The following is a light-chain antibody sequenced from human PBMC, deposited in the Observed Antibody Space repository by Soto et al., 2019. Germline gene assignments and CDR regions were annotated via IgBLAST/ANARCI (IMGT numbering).Light chain of an antibody. V-gene: IGKV1-5*03. CDR1: QSISSW. Sequence: DIQMTQSPSTLSASVGDRVTITCRASQSISSWLAWYQQKPWKAPKLLIYKASSLPSGVPSRFSGSGSGTKYTLTISSLQTDDFATYYCQQYNSYSVTFGGGTKVEIK. CDR2: KAS. CDR3: QQYNSYSVT. J-gene: IGKJ4*01.